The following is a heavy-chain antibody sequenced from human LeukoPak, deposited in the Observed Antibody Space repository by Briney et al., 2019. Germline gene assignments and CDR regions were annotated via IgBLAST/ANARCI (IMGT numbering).Heavy chain of an antibody. CDR2: INPNTGGT. CDR1: GYTFTGYY. J-gene: IGHJ5*02. D-gene: IGHD5-12*01. CDR3: ARVGVALWLDP. Sequence: ASVKVSCKASGYTFTGYYIHWVRRAPAQGLEWMGRINPNTGGTNYAQKFQGRVTMTSDTSISTAYMELSRLTSDDAAVYYCARVGVALWLDPWGQGTLVTVSS. V-gene: IGHV1-2*06.